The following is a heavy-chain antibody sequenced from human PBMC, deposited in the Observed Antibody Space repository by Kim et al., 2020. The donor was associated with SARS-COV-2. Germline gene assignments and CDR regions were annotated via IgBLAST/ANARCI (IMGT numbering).Heavy chain of an antibody. V-gene: IGHV3-7*03. J-gene: IGHJ6*02. CDR2: IKQHGSEK. CDR1: GFSFSNHW. Sequence: GGSLRLSCAASGFSFSNHWMTWVRQAPGRGPEWVANIKQHGSEKYDVGSVRGQFTISRDDAKNSLYLQMNSLRAEDTAIYYCARNNAMDVWGQGTTVTVS. CDR3: ARNNAMDV.